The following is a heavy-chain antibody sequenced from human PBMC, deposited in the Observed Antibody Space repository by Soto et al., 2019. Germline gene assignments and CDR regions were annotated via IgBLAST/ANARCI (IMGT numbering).Heavy chain of an antibody. J-gene: IGHJ6*02. V-gene: IGHV3-23*01. D-gene: IGHD2-2*01. CDR3: AKGASMIVPDGMDV. Sequence: GGSLRLSCAASGFSFNTNAMSWVRQAPGKGLEWVSAISGSGGSTYYADSVKGRFTISRDNSKNTLYLQMNSLRAEDTAVYYCAKGASMIVPDGMDVWGQGTTVTVS. CDR2: ISGSGGST. CDR1: GFSFNTNA.